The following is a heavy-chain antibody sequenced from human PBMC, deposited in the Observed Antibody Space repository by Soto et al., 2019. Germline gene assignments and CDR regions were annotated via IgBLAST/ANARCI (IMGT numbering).Heavy chain of an antibody. J-gene: IGHJ3*02. CDR2: IYYSGST. Sequence: QVQLQESGPGLVKPSETLSLTCTVSGGSISSYYWSSIRQPPGKGLEWIGYIYYSGSTNYNPSLKSRVTISVDTSKNQFSLKLSSVTAADTAVYYCARGGGADAFDIWAQGTMVTVSS. D-gene: IGHD3-10*01. V-gene: IGHV4-59*01. CDR3: ARGGGADAFDI. CDR1: GGSISSYY.